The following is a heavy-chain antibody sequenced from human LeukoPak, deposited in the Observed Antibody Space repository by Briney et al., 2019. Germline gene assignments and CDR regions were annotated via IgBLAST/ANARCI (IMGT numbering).Heavy chain of an antibody. CDR1: GLIVSSNY. Sequence: SGRSLRLSCAASGLIVSSNYMSWVRQAPGKGLEWVSVIYTGGSTYYADSVKGRFTISRDNSKNTLFLQMNSLRADDTAVYYCARGVPFYYWGQGTLVTVSS. V-gene: IGHV3-53*01. CDR3: ARGVPFYY. CDR2: IYTGGST. J-gene: IGHJ4*02.